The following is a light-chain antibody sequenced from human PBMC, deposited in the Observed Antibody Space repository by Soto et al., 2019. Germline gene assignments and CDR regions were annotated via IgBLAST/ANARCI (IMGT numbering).Light chain of an antibody. Sequence: DIPLTQSPSSLSASVGDRVTITCQASQDIRNHLHWYQQKPGKAPTLLIYDASALDRGVPSRFSGGGSGTFFSFTINSLQPEDIATYYCQKHDGVPLFGPGTKVEIK. CDR2: DAS. J-gene: IGKJ3*01. CDR3: QKHDGVPL. CDR1: QDIRNH. V-gene: IGKV1-33*01.